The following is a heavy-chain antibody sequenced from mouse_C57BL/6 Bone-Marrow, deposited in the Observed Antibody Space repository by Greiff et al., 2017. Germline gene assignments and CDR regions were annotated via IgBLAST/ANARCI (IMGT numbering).Heavy chain of an antibody. CDR3: TLTGTWYFDV. Sequence: EVKLVESGAELVRPGASVKLSCTASGFNIKDDYMHWVKQRPEQGLEWIGWIDPENGDTEYASKFQGKATITADTSSNTAYLQLSSLTSEDTAVYYCTLTGTWYFDVWGTGTTVTVSS. V-gene: IGHV14-4*01. CDR2: IDPENGDT. J-gene: IGHJ1*03. CDR1: GFNIKDDY. D-gene: IGHD4-1*01.